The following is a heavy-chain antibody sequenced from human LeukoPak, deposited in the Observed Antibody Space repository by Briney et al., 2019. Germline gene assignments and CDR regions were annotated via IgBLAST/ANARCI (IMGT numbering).Heavy chain of an antibody. V-gene: IGHV3-9*01. Sequence: GRSLRLSCAASGFTFGAYAMHWVRQAPGKGPEWISGLSWNGATTAYADSVKGRFTISRDNAKNSLYLQMNSQTSEDTALYYCAKGDTSSWFPNFGYWGQGTRVTVSS. CDR3: AKGDTSSWFPNFGY. J-gene: IGHJ4*02. D-gene: IGHD6-13*01. CDR2: LSWNGATT. CDR1: GFTFGAYA.